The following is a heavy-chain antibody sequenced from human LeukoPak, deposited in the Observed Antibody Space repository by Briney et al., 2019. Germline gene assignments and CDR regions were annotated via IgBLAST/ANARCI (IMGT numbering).Heavy chain of an antibody. CDR3: AMDMRMVRGVMDRDY. CDR2: ISSSSSYI. V-gene: IGHV3-21*01. J-gene: IGHJ4*02. Sequence: PGGSLRLSCAASGFTFSSYSMNWVRQAPGKGLEWVSSISSSSSYIYYADSVKGRFTISRDNAKNSLYLQMNSLRAEDTAVYYCAMDMRMVRGVMDRDYWGQGTLVTVSS. D-gene: IGHD3-10*01. CDR1: GFTFSSYS.